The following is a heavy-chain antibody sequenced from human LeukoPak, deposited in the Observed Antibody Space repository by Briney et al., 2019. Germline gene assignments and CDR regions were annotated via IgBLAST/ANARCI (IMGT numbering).Heavy chain of an antibody. CDR1: GFTFSSYG. CDR3: AKDSATYGRFDY. Sequence: GGSLRLSCAASGFTFSSYGMSWVRQAPGKGLEWVSAISGSGTTTYSAGSVKGRFTIARDNSKNTLYLQINTLRAEDTAIYYCAKDSATYGRFDYWGQGTLVSVSS. V-gene: IGHV3-23*01. D-gene: IGHD3-10*01. CDR2: ISGSGTTT. J-gene: IGHJ4*02.